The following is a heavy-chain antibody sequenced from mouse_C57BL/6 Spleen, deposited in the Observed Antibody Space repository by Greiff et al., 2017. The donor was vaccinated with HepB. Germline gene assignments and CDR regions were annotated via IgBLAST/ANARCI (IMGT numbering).Heavy chain of an antibody. CDR1: GYAFSSSW. V-gene: IGHV1-82*01. Sequence: VKLQESGPELVKPGASVKISCKASGYAFSSSWMNWVKQRPGKGLEWIGRIYPGDGDTNYNGKFKGKATLTADKSSSTAYMQLSSLTSEDSAVYFCARLDFGGAMDYWGQGTSVTVSS. CDR3: ARLDFGGAMDY. J-gene: IGHJ4*01. CDR2: IYPGDGDT.